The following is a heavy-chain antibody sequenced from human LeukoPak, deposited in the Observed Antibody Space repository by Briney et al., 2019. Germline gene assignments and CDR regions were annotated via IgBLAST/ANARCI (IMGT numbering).Heavy chain of an antibody. V-gene: IGHV3-30*18. Sequence: GGSLRLSCAASGVTFSNYGMQWVRQAPGKGLEWVAVMSYDASTKYYADSVKGRFTISRDNSKSTLYLQMNSLRAHDTIVYYCAKESCIRSYGAYFPHWGQGTLVTVSS. CDR2: MSYDASTK. CDR1: GVTFSNYG. J-gene: IGHJ1*01. D-gene: IGHD4-17*01. CDR3: AKESCIRSYGAYFPH.